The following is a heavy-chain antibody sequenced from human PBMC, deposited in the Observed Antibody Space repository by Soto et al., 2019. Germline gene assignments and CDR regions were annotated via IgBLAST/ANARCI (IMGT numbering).Heavy chain of an antibody. Sequence: PGGSLRLSCAASGFTFSIYAISWVRQAPGRGLEWLSAISTSGDKTYYADSVEGRFTISRDNSKNTLYLQMNSLRVDDTAVYYCAKPLYDAVVVTSGMDVWGQGTPVTVSS. D-gene: IGHD3-22*01. CDR3: AKPLYDAVVVTSGMDV. J-gene: IGHJ6*02. CDR2: ISTSGDKT. V-gene: IGHV3-23*01. CDR1: GFTFSIYA.